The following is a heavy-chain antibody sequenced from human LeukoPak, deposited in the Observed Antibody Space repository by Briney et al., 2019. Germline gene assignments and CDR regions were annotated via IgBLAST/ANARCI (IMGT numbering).Heavy chain of an antibody. CDR3: AREATVVVPAAILEGAYYYYYYMDV. Sequence: SETLSLTCTVSGDSISSGSYYWSWIRQPAGKGLEWIGRIYTSGSTNYNPSLESRVTISVDTSKNQFSLKLSSVTAADTAVYYCAREATVVVPAAILEGAYYYYYYMDVWGKGTTVTISS. D-gene: IGHD2-2*01. V-gene: IGHV4-61*02. CDR1: GDSISSGSYY. J-gene: IGHJ6*03. CDR2: IYTSGST.